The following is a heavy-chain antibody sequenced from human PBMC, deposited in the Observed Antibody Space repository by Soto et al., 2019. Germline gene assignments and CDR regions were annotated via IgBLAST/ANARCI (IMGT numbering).Heavy chain of an antibody. CDR2: ISAYNGNT. V-gene: IGHV1-18*01. D-gene: IGHD3-22*01. CDR1: GYTFTSYG. J-gene: IGHJ6*04. CDR3: ARDGYYDSSGYYYSLWYYYSGMDV. Sequence: ASVKVSCKASGYTFTSYGISWVRQAPGQGLEWMGWISAYNGNTNYAQKLQGRVTMTTDTSTSTAYMELRSLRSDDTAVYYCARDGYYDSSGYYYSLWYYYSGMDVWGYGTTVTVSA.